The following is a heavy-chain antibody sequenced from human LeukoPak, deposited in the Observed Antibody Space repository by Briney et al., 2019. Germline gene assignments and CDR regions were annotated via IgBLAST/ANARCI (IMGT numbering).Heavy chain of an antibody. Sequence: SETLSPTCTVSGGSISSSSYYWGCIRQPPGKGLEWIGSIYYSGSTYYNPSLKSRVTISVDTSKNQFSLKLSSVTAADTAVYYCARRSGSYYGRAFDIWGQGTMVTVSS. J-gene: IGHJ3*02. V-gene: IGHV4-39*01. CDR2: IYYSGST. CDR3: ARRSGSYYGRAFDI. D-gene: IGHD1-26*01. CDR1: GGSISSSSYY.